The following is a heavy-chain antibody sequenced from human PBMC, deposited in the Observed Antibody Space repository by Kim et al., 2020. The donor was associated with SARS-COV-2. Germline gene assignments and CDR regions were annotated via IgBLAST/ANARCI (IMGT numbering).Heavy chain of an antibody. CDR1: GDSVSSNSAA. D-gene: IGHD7-27*01. Sequence: SQTLSLTCAISGDSVSSNSAAWNWIRQSPSRGLEWLGRTYYRSKWYSRYASSLRGRITINPDTSKNQFSLQLNSVTPEDTAVYYCARTANWGPDYWGQVTLVTVSS. CDR2: TYYRSKWYS. CDR3: ARTANWGPDY. J-gene: IGHJ4*02. V-gene: IGHV6-1*01.